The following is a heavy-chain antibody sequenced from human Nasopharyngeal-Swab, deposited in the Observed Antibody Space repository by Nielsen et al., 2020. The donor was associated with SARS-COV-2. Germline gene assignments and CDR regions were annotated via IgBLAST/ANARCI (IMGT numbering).Heavy chain of an antibody. CDR3: ARDRIYYGRDV. J-gene: IGHJ6*02. Sequence: GESLKISCAASGFTFRSYWMSLVRQAPGKGLEWVANIKQDGSEKYYVDSVKGRFTISRDNAKNSLYLQMNSLRAEDTAVYYCARDRIYYGRDVWGQGTTVTGSS. CDR2: IKQDGSEK. CDR1: GFTFRSYW. V-gene: IGHV3-7*01.